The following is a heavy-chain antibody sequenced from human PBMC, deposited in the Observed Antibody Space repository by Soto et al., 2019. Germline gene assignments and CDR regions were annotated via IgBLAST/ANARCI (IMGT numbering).Heavy chain of an antibody. J-gene: IGHJ6*02. CDR1: GLTFSYFA. Sequence: EVQLLESGGGLVQPGGSLRLCCAVSGLTFSYFAMSWVRQAPGKGLEWVSAISGSGGITYYADSVKGRFTISRDNSKNTLFLQMNILRAEDTAVYYCALLGRSGSGRPYYYGMDVWGQGTTVTVSS. D-gene: IGHD3-10*01. CDR2: ISGSGGIT. V-gene: IGHV3-23*01. CDR3: ALLGRSGSGRPYYYGMDV.